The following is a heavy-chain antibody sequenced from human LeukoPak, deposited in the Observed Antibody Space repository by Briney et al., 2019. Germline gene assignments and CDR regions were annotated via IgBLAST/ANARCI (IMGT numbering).Heavy chain of an antibody. CDR3: ARRLTQYDCFDP. D-gene: IGHD2-2*01. J-gene: IGHJ5*02. CDR1: GDSVSSNSVT. V-gene: IGHV6-1*01. Sequence: SQTLSLTCAISGDSVSSNSVTWNWIRQSPSRGLEWLGRTYYRSTWYNDYAVSVRGRITVNPDTSKNQFSLHLNSVSPEDTAVYYCARRLTQYDCFDPWGQGILATVSS. CDR2: TYYRSTWYN.